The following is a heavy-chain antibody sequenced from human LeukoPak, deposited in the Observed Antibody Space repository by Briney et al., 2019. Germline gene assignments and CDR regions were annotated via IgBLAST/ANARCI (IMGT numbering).Heavy chain of an antibody. Sequence: PGGSLRLSCAASGLTFSSYAMSWVRQAPGKGLEWVSTISYSGGRTDYADSVKGRFAISRDSSKNTLYLQMNGLRGDDTAIYYCAKDDGGSPPDAFDIWGQGTLVSASS. CDR3: AKDDGGSPPDAFDI. D-gene: IGHD1-26*01. V-gene: IGHV3-23*01. CDR1: GLTFSSYA. J-gene: IGHJ3*02. CDR2: ISYSGGRT.